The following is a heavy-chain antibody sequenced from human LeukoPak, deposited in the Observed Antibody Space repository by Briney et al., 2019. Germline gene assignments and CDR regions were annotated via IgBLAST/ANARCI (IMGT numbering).Heavy chain of an antibody. J-gene: IGHJ4*02. CDR3: AKTPEVHYYDSGGTFDY. V-gene: IGHV3-23*01. CDR2: ISGSGGST. CDR1: GFTVSSNY. D-gene: IGHD3-22*01. Sequence: PGGSLRLSCAASGFTVSSNYMSWVRQAPGKGLEWVSAISGSGGSTYYADSVKGRFTISRDNSKNTLYLQMNSLRAEDTAVYYCAKTPEVHYYDSGGTFDYWGQGTLVTVSS.